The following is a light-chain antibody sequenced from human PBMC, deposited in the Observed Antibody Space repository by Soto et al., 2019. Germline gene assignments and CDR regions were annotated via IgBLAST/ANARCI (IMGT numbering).Light chain of an antibody. J-gene: IGLJ2*01. CDR3: SSYTITSTLVI. CDR2: EVN. CDR1: SGDVGSYKY. Sequence: QSVLTQPASVSGPPGQSISVSCTGSSGDVGSYKYVSWYQQHPGKAPKLIIYEVNKRPSGVSDRFSGSKSGNTASLTISGLQAEDEADYYCSSYTITSTLVIFGGGTKLTVL. V-gene: IGLV2-14*01.